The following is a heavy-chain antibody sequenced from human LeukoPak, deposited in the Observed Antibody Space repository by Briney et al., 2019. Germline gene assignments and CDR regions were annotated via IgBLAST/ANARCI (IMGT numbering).Heavy chain of an antibody. V-gene: IGHV3-23*01. CDR1: GFTSIAYA. J-gene: IGHJ6*02. Sequence: GGSLRLSCVGSGFTSIAYALTWARQAPGKGLEWVSGSSGGGVTTYYADSVKGRFTISRDNSKNTLYLQMNSLRADDTAIYYCARNQQLGGHSYYYYGMDVWGQGTTVTVSS. CDR2: SSGGGVTT. CDR3: ARNQQLGGHSYYYYGMDV. D-gene: IGHD3-16*01.